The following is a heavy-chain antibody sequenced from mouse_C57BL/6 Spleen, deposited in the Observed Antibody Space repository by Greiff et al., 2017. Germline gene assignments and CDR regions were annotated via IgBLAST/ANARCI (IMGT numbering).Heavy chain of an antibody. Sequence: VQLQQSGPELVKPGASVKISCKASGYSFTGYYMNWVKQSPEKSLEWIGEINPSTGGTTYNQKFKAKATLTVDKSSSTAYMQLKSLTSEDSAVYYCARGGYFDYGGQGTTLTVSS. CDR2: INPSTGGT. V-gene: IGHV1-42*01. J-gene: IGHJ2*01. CDR3: ARGGYFDY. CDR1: GYSFTGYY.